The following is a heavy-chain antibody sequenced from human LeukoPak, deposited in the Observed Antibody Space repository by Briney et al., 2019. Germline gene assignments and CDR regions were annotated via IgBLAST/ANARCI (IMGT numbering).Heavy chain of an antibody. D-gene: IGHD5-24*01. CDR1: GYTFTTYG. CDR3: ARVGRDGTPLDYFDY. CDR2: ISAYNGNT. J-gene: IGHJ4*02. V-gene: IGHV1-18*01. Sequence: ASVTVSCTASGYTFTTYGISWVRQAPGQGLEWMGLISAYNGNTNYAQKLQGRVTMTTDTSTSTAYMELRSLRSDDTAVYYCARVGRDGTPLDYFDYWGQGTLVTVSS.